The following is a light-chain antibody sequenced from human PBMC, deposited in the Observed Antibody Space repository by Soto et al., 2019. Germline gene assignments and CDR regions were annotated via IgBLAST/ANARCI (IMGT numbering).Light chain of an antibody. CDR3: QQANSFPIT. CDR2: AAS. J-gene: IGKJ5*01. V-gene: IGKV1-12*01. CDR1: QDISSW. Sequence: DIQMTQSPSSVSASVGDRVTITCRASQDISSWLAWYQQKPGKAPKLLIYAASSLQSGVPSRFSGSGSETDFTLTISSLQPADFATYYGQQANSFPITFGQGTRLEIK.